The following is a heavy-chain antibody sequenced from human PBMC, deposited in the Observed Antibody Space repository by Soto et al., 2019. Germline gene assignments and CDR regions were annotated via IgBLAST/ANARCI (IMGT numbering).Heavy chain of an antibody. J-gene: IGHJ6*02. V-gene: IGHV3-21*01. CDR2: ISSSSSYI. Sequence: GGSLRLSCAASGFTFSSYSMNWVRQAPGKGLEWVSSISSSSSYIYYADSVKGRFTISRDNAKNSLYLQMNSLRAEDTAVYYCARDMASGVTPSFFSYGMDVWGQGTTVTVSS. CDR1: GFTFSSYS. CDR3: ARDMASGVTPSFFSYGMDV. D-gene: IGHD1-26*01.